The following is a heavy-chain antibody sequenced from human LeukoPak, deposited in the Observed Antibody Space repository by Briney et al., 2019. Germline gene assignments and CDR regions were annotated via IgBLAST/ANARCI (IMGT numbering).Heavy chain of an antibody. D-gene: IGHD1-1*01. CDR3: AKDRVEGTSGLMDV. CDR2: ISWNSGSI. CDR1: GFTFDDYA. J-gene: IGHJ6*04. Sequence: GRSLRLSCAASGFTFDDYAMHWVRQAPGKGLEWVSGISWNSGSIGYADSVKGRFTISRDNAKNSLYLQMNSLRAEDTALYYCAKDRVEGTSGLMDVWGKGTTVTVSS. V-gene: IGHV3-9*01.